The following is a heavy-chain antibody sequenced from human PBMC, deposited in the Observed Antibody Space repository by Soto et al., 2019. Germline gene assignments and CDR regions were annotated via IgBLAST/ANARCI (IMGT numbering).Heavy chain of an antibody. Sequence: QVQLVHSGAAVKKPGSSVKVSCKASGGTFSSYTISWVRQAPGQGLEWMGRIIPILGIANYAQKFQGRVTITADKSTSTAYMELSSLRSEDTAVYYCASNSAVGAIDYWGQGTLVTVSS. CDR1: GGTFSSYT. CDR3: ASNSAVGAIDY. V-gene: IGHV1-69*02. J-gene: IGHJ4*02. CDR2: IIPILGIA. D-gene: IGHD1-26*01.